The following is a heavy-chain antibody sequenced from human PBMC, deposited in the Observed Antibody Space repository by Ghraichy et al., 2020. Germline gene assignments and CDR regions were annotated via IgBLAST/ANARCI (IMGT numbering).Heavy chain of an antibody. CDR1: GLIFSSYC. CDR2: INQDGREK. Sequence: GGSLRLSCAASGLIFSSYCMTWVRQAPGKGLEWVANINQDGREKYYVGSVKGRFTISRDNAKNSLYLQMNSLRAEDTAVYYCSSADTFDIWGQGTLVAVSS. CDR3: SSADTFDI. J-gene: IGHJ3*02. V-gene: IGHV3-7*03. D-gene: IGHD6-6*01.